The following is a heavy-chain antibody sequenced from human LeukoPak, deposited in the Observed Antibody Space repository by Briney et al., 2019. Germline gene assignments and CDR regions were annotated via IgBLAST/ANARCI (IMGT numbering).Heavy chain of an antibody. V-gene: IGHV3-23*01. Sequence: GGSLRLSCAASGFTFSSYGMHWVRQAPGKGLEWVSVIGTIPGITYYTESVKGRFTISRDNSKNSLYLQMNSLRAEDTAVYYCAELGITMIGGVWGKGTTVTISS. CDR1: GFTFSSYG. CDR3: AELGITMIGGV. J-gene: IGHJ6*04. D-gene: IGHD3-10*02. CDR2: IGTIPGIT.